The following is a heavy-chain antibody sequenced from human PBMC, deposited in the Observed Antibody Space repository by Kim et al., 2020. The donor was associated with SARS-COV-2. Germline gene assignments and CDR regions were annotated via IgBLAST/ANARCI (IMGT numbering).Heavy chain of an antibody. V-gene: IGHV3-43*02. J-gene: IGHJ6*02. CDR3: ANSPLYYYYGMDV. Sequence: GGSLRLFCAASGFTFDAYAMHWVRQAPGKGLEWVSFISGDGGSTSYADSVKGRFTISRDNSKNSLYLQMNSLRTEDTALYYCANSPLYYYYGMDVWGQGTTVTVSS. CDR1: GFTFDAYA. D-gene: IGHD3-16*02. CDR2: ISGDGGST.